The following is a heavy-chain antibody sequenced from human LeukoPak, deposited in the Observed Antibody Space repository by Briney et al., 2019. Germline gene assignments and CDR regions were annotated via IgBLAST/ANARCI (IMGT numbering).Heavy chain of an antibody. CDR3: AKLRITMVRGAETGLDY. Sequence: PGGSLRLSCAASGFTFSSYAMHWVRQAPGKGLEWVAVISYDGSNKYYADSVKGRFTISRDNSKNTLYLQMNSLRAEDTAVYYCAKLRITMVRGAETGLDYWGQGTLVTVSS. CDR1: GFTFSSYA. J-gene: IGHJ4*02. CDR2: ISYDGSNK. D-gene: IGHD3-10*01. V-gene: IGHV3-30*04.